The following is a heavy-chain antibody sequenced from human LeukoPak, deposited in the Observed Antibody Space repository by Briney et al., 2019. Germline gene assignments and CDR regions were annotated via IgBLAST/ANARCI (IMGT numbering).Heavy chain of an antibody. CDR3: ARDYYDILTGYRNYFDY. CDR2: ISSSGSTI. D-gene: IGHD3-9*01. J-gene: IGHJ4*02. Sequence: PGGSLRLSCAASGFTFSDYYMSWIRQAPGKGLEWVSYISSSGSTIYYADSVKGRFTISRDNAKNSLYLQMNSLRAENTAVYYCARDYYDILTGYRNYFDYWGQGTLVTVSS. V-gene: IGHV3-11*01. CDR1: GFTFSDYY.